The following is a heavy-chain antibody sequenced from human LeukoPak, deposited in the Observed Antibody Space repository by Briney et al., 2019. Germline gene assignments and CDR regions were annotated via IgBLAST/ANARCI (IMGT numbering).Heavy chain of an antibody. J-gene: IGHJ4*02. CDR1: GGSINNYW. CDR3: ARGTGGVAAGAQDFDY. V-gene: IGHV4-34*01. D-gene: IGHD6-13*01. CDR2: INHSGST. Sequence: SETLSLTCTVSGGSINNYWWSWIRQPPGKGLEWIGEINHSGSTNYNPSLKSRVTISVDTSKNQFSLKLSSVTAADTAVYYCARGTGGVAAGAQDFDYWGQGTLVTVSS.